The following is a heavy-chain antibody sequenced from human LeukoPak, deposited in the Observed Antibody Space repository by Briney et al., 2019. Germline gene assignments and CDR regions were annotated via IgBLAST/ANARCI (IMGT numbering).Heavy chain of an antibody. CDR3: ARTKPTVTTVGYWFDP. V-gene: IGHV4-61*02. CDR1: GGSISSASYY. CDR2: IYTSGST. Sequence: SETLSLTCTVSGGSISSASYYWSWIRQPAGKGLEWIGRIYTSGSTNYNPSLKSRVTISVDTSKTQFSLKLSSVTAADTAVYYCARTKPTVTTVGYWFDPWGQGTLVTVSS. D-gene: IGHD4-17*01. J-gene: IGHJ5*02.